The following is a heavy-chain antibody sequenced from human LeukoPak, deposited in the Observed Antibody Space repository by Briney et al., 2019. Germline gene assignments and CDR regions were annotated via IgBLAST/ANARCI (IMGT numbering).Heavy chain of an antibody. V-gene: IGHV3-23*01. CDR2: ISTSGGTT. J-gene: IGHJ4*02. Sequence: GGSLRLSCEASGFTFNNYAMSWVRQAPGKGLEWVSGISTSGGTTYYADSVKGRFTISRDNSKNTLYLQMNSLRAEDTAVYYCARTYFYDSGGYYYWGQGTLVTVSS. CDR3: ARTYFYDSGGYYY. D-gene: IGHD3-22*01. CDR1: GFTFNNYA.